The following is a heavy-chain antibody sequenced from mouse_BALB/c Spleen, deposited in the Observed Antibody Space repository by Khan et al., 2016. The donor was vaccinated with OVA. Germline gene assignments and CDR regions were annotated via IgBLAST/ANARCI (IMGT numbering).Heavy chain of an antibody. D-gene: IGHD2-14*01. CDR2: IIPSNDYT. CDR3: VREGAYYRSDGWFAY. J-gene: IGHJ3*01. V-gene: IGHV1-4*01. CDR1: GYTFTTYT. Sequence: QVQLKQSGAELARPGASVKMSCKASGYTFTTYTIHWVKQRPGQGLEWIGYIIPSNDYTNYNQKFKDRATLTADKSSSTAYMQLSSLTSEDSAVYYCVREGAYYRSDGWFAYWGQGTLVIVSA.